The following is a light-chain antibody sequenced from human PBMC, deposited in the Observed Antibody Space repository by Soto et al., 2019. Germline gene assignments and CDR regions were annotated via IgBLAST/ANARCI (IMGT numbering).Light chain of an antibody. CDR2: DTS. V-gene: IGLV7-46*01. CDR1: TGAVTYGHY. J-gene: IGLJ2*01. CDR3: LLAFSADRVV. Sequence: QAVVTQEPSLTVSPGGTVTLTCGSSTGAVTYGHYPYWFQQKPGQAPRTLIYDTSNKHSWTPARFSGSLLGGKAALTLSGAQPEDEAEYHCLLAFSADRVVFGGGTKLTVL.